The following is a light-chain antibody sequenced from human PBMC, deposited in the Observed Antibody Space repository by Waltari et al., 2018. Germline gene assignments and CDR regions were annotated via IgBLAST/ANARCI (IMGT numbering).Light chain of an antibody. CDR1: SSNIGSNY. CDR3: AAWDDSLSGRV. Sequence: QSVLTQPPSASGTPGQRVTISCSGSSSNIGSNYVYWYQQLPGTAPKLIIYRNNQRPSGVPDRFSGSKSGTSASLAISGLRSEDEADYYCAAWDDSLSGRVFGGGTKLTII. CDR2: RNN. V-gene: IGLV1-47*01. J-gene: IGLJ3*02.